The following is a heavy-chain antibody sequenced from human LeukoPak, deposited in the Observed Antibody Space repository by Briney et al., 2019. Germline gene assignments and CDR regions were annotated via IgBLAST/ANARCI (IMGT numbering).Heavy chain of an antibody. CDR3: AKGWNDAFDI. J-gene: IGHJ3*02. V-gene: IGHV3-30*18. Sequence: PGGSLRLSCAASGFTFSSYGMHWVRQAPGKGLEWVAVISYDGSNKYYADSVKGRFTISRDNSKNTLHLQMNSLRAEDTAVYYCAKGWNDAFDIWGQGTMVTVSS. CDR1: GFTFSSYG. CDR2: ISYDGSNK. D-gene: IGHD1-1*01.